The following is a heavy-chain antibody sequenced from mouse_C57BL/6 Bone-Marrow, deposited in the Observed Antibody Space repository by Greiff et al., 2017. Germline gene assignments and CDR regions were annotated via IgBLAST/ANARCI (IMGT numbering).Heavy chain of an antibody. CDR2: ISSGGSYT. Sequence: EVNLVESGGDLVKPGGSLKLSCAASGFTFSSYGMSWVRQTPDKRLEWVATISSGGSYTYYPDSVKGRFTISRDNAKNTLYLQMSSLKSEDTAMYYCARHPLITTVVATPDYWGQGTTLTVSS. CDR1: GFTFSSYG. J-gene: IGHJ2*01. D-gene: IGHD1-1*01. V-gene: IGHV5-6*01. CDR3: ARHPLITTVVATPDY.